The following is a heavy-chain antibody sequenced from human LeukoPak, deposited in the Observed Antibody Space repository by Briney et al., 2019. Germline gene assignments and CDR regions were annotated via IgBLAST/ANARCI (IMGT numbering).Heavy chain of an antibody. CDR2: IKQDGSDK. Sequence: GGSLRLSCAASGFTFTTHWMSWVRQAPGKGLEWVANIKQDGSDKHYLESVKGRFTISRDNAENSLYLQMNSLRAEDTAVYYCARAGLWFGESADMDVWGKGTTVTVSS. CDR3: ARAGLWFGESADMDV. J-gene: IGHJ6*03. CDR1: GFTFTTHW. V-gene: IGHV3-7*01. D-gene: IGHD3-10*01.